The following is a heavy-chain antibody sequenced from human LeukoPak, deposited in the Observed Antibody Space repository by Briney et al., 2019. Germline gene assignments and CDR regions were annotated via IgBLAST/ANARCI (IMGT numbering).Heavy chain of an antibody. V-gene: IGHV1-69*05. J-gene: IGHJ4*02. CDR1: GGTFSSYA. Sequence: SVKVSCKASGGTFSSYAISWVRQAPGQGLESMGRIIPIFGTANYAQKFQGRVTITTDESTSTAYMELSSLRSEDTAVYYCARSGIPNYDFWSGPFDYWGQGTLVTVSS. D-gene: IGHD3-3*01. CDR2: IIPIFGTA. CDR3: ARSGIPNYDFWSGPFDY.